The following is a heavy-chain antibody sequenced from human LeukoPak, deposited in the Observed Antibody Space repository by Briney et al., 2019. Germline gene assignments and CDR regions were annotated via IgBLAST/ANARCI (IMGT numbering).Heavy chain of an antibody. CDR2: ISYDGSNK. CDR1: GFPFSSYG. CDR3: AKATSGSFMDFYGLAV. V-gene: IGHV3-30*18. D-gene: IGHD1-26*01. Sequence: PGGSLRLSCTASGFPFSSYGMHWVRQAPGKGLEWVAAISYDGSNKNYGDSVKGRFTISRDNSKNTLFLQMNSLRTEDTAVYYCAKATSGSFMDFYGLAVWGQGTTVAVSS. J-gene: IGHJ6*02.